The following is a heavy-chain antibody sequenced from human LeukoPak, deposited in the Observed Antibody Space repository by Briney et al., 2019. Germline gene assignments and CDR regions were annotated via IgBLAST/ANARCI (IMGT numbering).Heavy chain of an antibody. CDR1: GFTFSNYG. V-gene: IGHV3-66*01. CDR2: IYSGGST. CDR3: ARDPSYGSGSPYYFDY. Sequence: PGGSLRLSCAASGFTFSNYGMNWVRQAPGKGLEWVSVIYSGGSTYYADSVKGRFTISRDNSKNTLYLQMNSLRAEDTAVYYCARDPSYGSGSPYYFDYWGQGTLVTVSS. J-gene: IGHJ4*02. D-gene: IGHD3-10*01.